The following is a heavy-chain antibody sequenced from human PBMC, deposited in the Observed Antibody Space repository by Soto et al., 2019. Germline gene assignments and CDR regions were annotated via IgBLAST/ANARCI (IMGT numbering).Heavy chain of an antibody. J-gene: IGHJ4*02. CDR1: GLTLTSYT. CDR3: VRGEVPAD. CDR2: ITTSSSYR. Sequence: GSLSVSCAASGLTLTSYTMNWVRQAPGKGLEWVSSITTSSSYRYYSGSVKGRFTISRDNAKNSLFLQMNSLRAEDTAVYYCVRGEVPADWGQGTLVTVSS. D-gene: IGHD1-26*01. V-gene: IGHV3-21*01.